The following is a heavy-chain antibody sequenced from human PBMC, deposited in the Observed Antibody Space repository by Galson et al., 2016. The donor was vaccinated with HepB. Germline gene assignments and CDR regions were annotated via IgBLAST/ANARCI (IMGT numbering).Heavy chain of an antibody. CDR1: GYTLTTYY. CDR2: INPNSGGT. Sequence: SVTVSCKASGYTLTTYYIHWVRQAPGQGLEWMGWINPNSGGTNYVQKFRGRFTMTRDTSINTAYMELSGLRSDDTAVYYCARLARVADFYYYGMDVWGQGTTVTVSS. J-gene: IGHJ6*02. V-gene: IGHV1-2*02. CDR3: ARLARVADFYYYGMDV.